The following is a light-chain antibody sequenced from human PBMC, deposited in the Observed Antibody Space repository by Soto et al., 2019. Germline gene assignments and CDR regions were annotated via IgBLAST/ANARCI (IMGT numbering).Light chain of an antibody. V-gene: IGLV1-51*01. CDR3: GTWDNSLSAYV. CDR2: DNN. J-gene: IGLJ1*01. Sequence: QSVLTQPPSVSAAAGQKVTISCSGSSSNIGTNRVSWYQQLPGTAPKLLIYDNNKRPPGILDRFSGSKSGTSATLGITELETGDEADFYCGTWDNSLSAYVFGTGTKVTVL. CDR1: SSNIGTNR.